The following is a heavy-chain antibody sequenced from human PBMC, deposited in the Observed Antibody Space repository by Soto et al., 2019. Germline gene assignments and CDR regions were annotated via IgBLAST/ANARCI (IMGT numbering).Heavy chain of an antibody. CDR1: GFTFSSYN. V-gene: IGHV3-48*01. Sequence: EVQLVESGGGLVQPGGSLRLSCAASGFTFSSYNMNWVRQAPGKGLEWVSYISSSGSTIYYADSVKGRFTISRDNAKNSLYLQMNSLRAGDTAVYYCARVADCYDGSGYFYWGQGTLVTVSS. CDR3: ARVADCYDGSGYFY. J-gene: IGHJ4*02. D-gene: IGHD3-22*01. CDR2: ISSSGSTI.